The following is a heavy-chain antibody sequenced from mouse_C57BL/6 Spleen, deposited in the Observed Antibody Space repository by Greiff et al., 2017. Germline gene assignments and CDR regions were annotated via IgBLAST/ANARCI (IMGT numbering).Heavy chain of an antibody. Sequence: QVQLKQSGAELVKPGASVTLSCKASGYTFTEYTIHWVKHRSGQGLEWIGWFYPGSGSIKDNEKFKDKATLTADKSSSTVYMEVSRLTSEDSAVYFCARHVIYYYGSSYFDDWGQGTTLTVSS. CDR1: GYTFTEYT. J-gene: IGHJ2*01. CDR2: FYPGSGSI. V-gene: IGHV1-62-2*01. CDR3: ARHVIYYYGSSYFDD. D-gene: IGHD1-1*01.